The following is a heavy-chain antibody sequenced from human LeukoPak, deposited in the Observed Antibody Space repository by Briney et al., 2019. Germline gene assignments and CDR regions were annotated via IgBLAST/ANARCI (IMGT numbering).Heavy chain of an antibody. J-gene: IGHJ4*02. V-gene: IGHV3-30*04. D-gene: IGHD5-24*01. CDR2: ISYDGSNK. CDR3: ARDPPEMATSGFDY. CDR1: GFTFSSYA. Sequence: GRSLRLSCAASGFTFSSYAMHWVRQAPGKGLEWVAVISYDGSNKYYADSVKGRFTISRDNSKKTLYLQMNSLRAEDTAVYYCARDPPEMATSGFDYWGQGTLVTVSS.